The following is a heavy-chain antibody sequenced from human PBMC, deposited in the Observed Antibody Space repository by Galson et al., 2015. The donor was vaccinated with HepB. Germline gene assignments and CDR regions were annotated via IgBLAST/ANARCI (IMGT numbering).Heavy chain of an antibody. CDR2: ISYDGSNK. CDR3: ARDGLAASDDSSGYYPNYFDY. V-gene: IGHV3-30*04. Sequence: SLRLSCAASGFTFSSYAMHWVRQAPGKGLEWVAVISYDGSNKYYADSVKGRFTISRDNSKNTLYLQMNSLRAEDTAVYYCARDGLAASDDSSGYYPNYFDYWGQGTLVTVSS. J-gene: IGHJ4*02. D-gene: IGHD3-22*01. CDR1: GFTFSSYA.